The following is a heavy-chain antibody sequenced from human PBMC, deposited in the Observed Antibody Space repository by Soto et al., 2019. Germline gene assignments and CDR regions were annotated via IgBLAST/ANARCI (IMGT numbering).Heavy chain of an antibody. CDR2: IGESGTPT. J-gene: IGHJ6*02. CDR3: ARYIPGVRYYGMDV. V-gene: IGHV3-23*01. D-gene: IGHD2-2*01. Sequence: VQLLESGGGLVQPGGSLRLSCAASGFTFSSYAMKWVRQAPGKGLEWVSLIGESGTPTYYADSVKGRFTISRDNSGNTLFLEMYSLRAEDTVVYYCARYIPGVRYYGMDVWGQGTTVTVSS. CDR1: GFTFSSYA.